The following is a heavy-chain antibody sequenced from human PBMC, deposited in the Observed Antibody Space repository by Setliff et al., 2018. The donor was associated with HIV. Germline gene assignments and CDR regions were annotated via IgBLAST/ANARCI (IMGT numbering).Heavy chain of an antibody. CDR3: ARAGSAAASPLDY. CDR2: INDYGNT. D-gene: IGHD6-6*01. Sequence: SETLSLTCAVYGGSISGYYWSWIRQSPGRGLEWIGEINDYGNTNYKPSLQSRVTISVDTSKNQFSLKLSSVTAADTAVYYCARAGSAAASPLDYWGQGTLVTVSS. CDR1: GGSISGYY. J-gene: IGHJ4*02. V-gene: IGHV4-34*01.